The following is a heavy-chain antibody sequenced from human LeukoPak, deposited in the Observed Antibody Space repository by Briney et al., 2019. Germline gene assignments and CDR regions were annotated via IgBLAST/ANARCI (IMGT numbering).Heavy chain of an antibody. Sequence: GVSLRLSCAASGFTFSSYTMSWVRQAPGKGLEWVSTITTSDGNTYYADSVKGRFTVSRDNSKNTVHLQMKSLRVEATAVYYCAKGLSAAGDYYFDYWGQGALVTVSS. CDR1: GFTFSSYT. CDR2: ITTSDGNT. CDR3: AKGLSAAGDYYFDY. J-gene: IGHJ4*02. V-gene: IGHV3-23*01. D-gene: IGHD2-21*01.